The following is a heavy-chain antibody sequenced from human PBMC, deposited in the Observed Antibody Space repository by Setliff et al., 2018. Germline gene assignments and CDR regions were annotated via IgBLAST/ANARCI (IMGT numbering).Heavy chain of an antibody. CDR2: VSFFGSS. V-gene: IGHV4-39*07. CDR3: ARPHGGDYAFDI. J-gene: IGHJ3*02. D-gene: IGHD3-16*01. CDR1: GVSISSTTYY. Sequence: SETLSLTCTVSGVSISSTTYYWTWVRQPPGKGLEWIGTVSFFGSSYYSPSLKSRLAISLDTSGNRFSLNLTSVTAADTAVYYCARPHGGDYAFDIWGQGRMVTVSS.